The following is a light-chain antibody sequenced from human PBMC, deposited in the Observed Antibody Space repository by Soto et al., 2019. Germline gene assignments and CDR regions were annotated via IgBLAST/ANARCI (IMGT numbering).Light chain of an antibody. CDR1: SSNIGAVFD. V-gene: IGLV1-40*01. Sequence: QSVLTQPPSVSGAPGQRVTISCTGSSSNIGAVFDVHWYQQVPGTAPKLLIYENTKRPSGVPDRFSGSKSGTSASLDITGLQAEDEADYYCQSYDSGLSGWLFGGGTQLTVL. CDR3: QSYDSGLSGWL. J-gene: IGLJ2*01. CDR2: ENT.